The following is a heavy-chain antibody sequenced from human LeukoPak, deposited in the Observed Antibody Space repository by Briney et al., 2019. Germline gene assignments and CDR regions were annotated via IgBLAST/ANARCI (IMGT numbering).Heavy chain of an antibody. V-gene: IGHV1-2*02. CDR1: GYTFTTYY. Sequence: ASVKVSCKASGYTFTTYYIHWVRQAPVQGLEWMGWINPDSGGTNYAQKFQGRVTMTRDTSISTVYMDLSMLRSDDTAIYYCVREARAGNWFDPGGQGTLVIVSS. J-gene: IGHJ5*02. CDR3: VREARAGNWFDP. CDR2: INPDSGGT.